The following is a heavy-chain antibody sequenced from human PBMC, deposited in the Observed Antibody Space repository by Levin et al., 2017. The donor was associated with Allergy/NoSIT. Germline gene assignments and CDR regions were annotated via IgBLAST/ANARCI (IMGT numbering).Heavy chain of an antibody. CDR1: GFTFGDYA. J-gene: IGHJ5*02. V-gene: IGHV3-49*03. CDR2: IRSKAYGGTT. D-gene: IGHD5-18*01. CDR3: TRAKTAMVPYNWFDP. Sequence: GESLKISCTASGFTFGDYAMSWFRQAPGKGLEWVGFIRSKAYGGTTEYAASVKGRFTISRDDSKSIDYLQMNSLKTEDTAVYYCTRAKTAMVPYNWFDPWGQGTLVTVSS.